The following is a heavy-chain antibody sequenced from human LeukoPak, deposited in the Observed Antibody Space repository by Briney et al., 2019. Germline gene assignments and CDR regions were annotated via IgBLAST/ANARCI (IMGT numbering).Heavy chain of an antibody. CDR3: VRISLGAIWGYYYGMDV. V-gene: IGHV1-69*13. CDR1: EGTFSSYS. J-gene: IGHJ6*02. Sequence: ASVKVSCKASEGTFSSYSTSWVRQAPRQGLEWMGGIIPIFDTADYAQKFQGRVTISADESTSTTNMGMSSLRSEDTAMCYCVRISLGAIWGYYYGMDVWGQGTTVPVSS. D-gene: IGHD1-26*01. CDR2: IIPIFDTA.